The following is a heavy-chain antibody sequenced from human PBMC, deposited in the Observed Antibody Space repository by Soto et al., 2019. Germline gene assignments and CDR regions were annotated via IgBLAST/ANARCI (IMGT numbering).Heavy chain of an antibody. Sequence: EASVKVSCKASGGTFSSYAISWVRQAPGQGLEWMGGIIPIFGTANYAQKFQGRVTITADKSTRTAYMELSSLRSEDTAVYYCATRVIWGQHCSGGSCYSGYYYYYGMDVWGQGTTVTVSS. CDR2: IIPIFGTA. J-gene: IGHJ6*02. CDR1: GGTFSSYA. V-gene: IGHV1-69*06. D-gene: IGHD2-15*01. CDR3: ATRVIWGQHCSGGSCYSGYYYYYGMDV.